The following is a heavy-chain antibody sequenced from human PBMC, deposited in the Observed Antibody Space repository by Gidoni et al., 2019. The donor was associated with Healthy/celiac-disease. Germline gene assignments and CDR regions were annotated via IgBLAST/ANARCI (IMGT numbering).Heavy chain of an antibody. V-gene: IGHV3-30*04. CDR1: GFTFRSYA. CDR3: ARRGMYSSSSVSAY. D-gene: IGHD6-6*01. Sequence: QVQLVESGGGVVQPGRSLRLSCAASGFTFRSYAMHWVRQAPGKGLEWLAVISYDGSNKYYADSVKGRFTISRDNSKNTLYLQMNSLRAEDTAVYYCARRGMYSSSSVSAYWGQGTLVTVSS. CDR2: ISYDGSNK. J-gene: IGHJ4*02.